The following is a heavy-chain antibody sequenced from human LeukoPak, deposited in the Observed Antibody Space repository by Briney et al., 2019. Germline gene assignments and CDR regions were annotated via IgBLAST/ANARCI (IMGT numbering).Heavy chain of an antibody. CDR3: AKWGDYDILAGYYVSDF. J-gene: IGHJ4*02. V-gene: IGHV3-23*01. CDR1: GFIFRNYA. Sequence: GGSLTLFCAASGFIFRNYAMSWVRQAPGKGLEWVSAITGSGDTTYYADCVKGRFTVSRDKSKNTLYVEMNTLRAEDMAVYYSAKWGDYDILAGYYVSDFWGQGTLVTVSS. CDR2: ITGSGDTT. D-gene: IGHD3-9*01.